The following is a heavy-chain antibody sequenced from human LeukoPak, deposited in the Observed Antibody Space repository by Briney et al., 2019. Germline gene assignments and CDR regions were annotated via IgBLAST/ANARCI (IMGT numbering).Heavy chain of an antibody. V-gene: IGHV1-2*02. CDR3: ARDLRYCSGGSCYYSWFDP. CDR2: INPNSGDT. J-gene: IGHJ5*02. Sequence: GASVKVSCKASGYIFTGYYMHWVRQAPGQGLEWMGWINPNSGDTKYAQKFQGRVTMTRDTSINTAYMELSSLISDDTAVYYCARDLRYCSGGSCYYSWFDPWGQGTLVTVSS. CDR1: GYIFTGYY. D-gene: IGHD2-15*01.